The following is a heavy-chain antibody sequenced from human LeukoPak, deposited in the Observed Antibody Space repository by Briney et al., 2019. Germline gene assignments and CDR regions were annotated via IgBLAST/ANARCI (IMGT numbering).Heavy chain of an antibody. CDR1: GGTFSSYA. D-gene: IGHD5-12*01. Sequence: SVKVSCKASGGTFSSYAISWLRQAPGQGLEWMGRIIPIFGTANYAQKFQGRVTITTDESTSTAYMELSSLRSEDTAEYYCARDNIVATIPFDYWGQGTLVTVSS. CDR2: IIPIFGTA. J-gene: IGHJ4*02. V-gene: IGHV1-69*05. CDR3: ARDNIVATIPFDY.